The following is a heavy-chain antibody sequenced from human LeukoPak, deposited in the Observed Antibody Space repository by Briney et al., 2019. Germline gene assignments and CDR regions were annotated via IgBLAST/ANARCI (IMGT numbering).Heavy chain of an antibody. V-gene: IGHV3-23*01. D-gene: IGHD3-10*01. CDR1: GFTFSNNS. CDR3: AKDFGRDSGFFDF. CDR2: ITDNGSST. J-gene: IGHJ4*02. Sequence: GGTLRLSCVASGFTFSNNSMNGFRQVPGKGLEGVSRITDNGSSTYYADSVKGRFTISRDNSKNTLYLQMTSRRAEDTAIYYCAKDFGRDSGFFDFWGQGAPVTVSS.